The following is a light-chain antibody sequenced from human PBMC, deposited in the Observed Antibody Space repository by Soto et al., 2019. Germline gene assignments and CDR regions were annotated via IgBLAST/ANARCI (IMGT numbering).Light chain of an antibody. CDR3: HQYNNWPQT. V-gene: IGKV3-15*01. Sequence: EIVMTQSPATLSVSPGERATLSCRASQNVSTNLAWYQQKPGQAPRLLIYGASTRATGIPARFSGSGSGTEFTLTISSLQSEDFAVYYCHQYNNWPQTFGQGTKVEIK. J-gene: IGKJ1*01. CDR2: GAS. CDR1: QNVSTN.